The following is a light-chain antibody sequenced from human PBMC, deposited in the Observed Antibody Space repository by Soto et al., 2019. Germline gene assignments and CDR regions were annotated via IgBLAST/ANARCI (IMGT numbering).Light chain of an antibody. CDR3: QQYGLSPFT. Sequence: EIVLTQSPGTLSLSPGERATLSCRASQSVSSSYLAWYQQKPGQAPRLLIYGASSRATGIPDRFSGSGSGTAVTLTISRLEPEDFTVYYCQQYGLSPFTFGPGTKVDVK. CDR2: GAS. J-gene: IGKJ3*01. V-gene: IGKV3-20*01. CDR1: QSVSSSY.